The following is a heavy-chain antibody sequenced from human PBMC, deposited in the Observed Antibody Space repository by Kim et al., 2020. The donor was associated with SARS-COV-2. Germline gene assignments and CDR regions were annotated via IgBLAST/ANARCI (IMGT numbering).Heavy chain of an antibody. CDR3: ARVDSSSCDY. CDR2: ISAYNGNT. V-gene: IGHV1-18*04. D-gene: IGHD6-13*01. Sequence: ASVKVSCKASGYTFTSYGISWVRQAPGQGLEWMGWISAYNGNTNYARKLQGRVTMTTDTSTRTAYMELRSLGSDDTAVYYCARVDSSSCDYWGEGTLVTVSS. CDR1: GYTFTSYG. J-gene: IGHJ4*02.